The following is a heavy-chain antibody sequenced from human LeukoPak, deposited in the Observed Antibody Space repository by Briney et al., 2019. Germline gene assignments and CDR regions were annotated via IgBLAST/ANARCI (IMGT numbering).Heavy chain of an antibody. V-gene: IGHV3-30-3*01. CDR1: GFTFSSYA. CDR2: ISYDGSNK. D-gene: IGHD3-10*01. CDR3: ARDGGYGSVYYFDY. J-gene: IGHJ4*02. Sequence: GGSLRLSCAASGFTFSSYAMHWVRQAPGKGLEWVAVISYDGSNKYYADSAKGRSTISRDNSKNTLYLQMNSLRAEDTAVYYCARDGGYGSVYYFDYWGQGTLVTVSS.